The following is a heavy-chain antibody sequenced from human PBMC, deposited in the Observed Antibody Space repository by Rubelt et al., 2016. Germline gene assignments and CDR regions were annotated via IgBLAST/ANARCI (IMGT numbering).Heavy chain of an antibody. CDR3: ARDPVGTTVRHFDY. CDR1: GFTFSSYV. Sequence: QVQLVESGGGAVQPGRSLRLSCAASGFTFSSYVMHWVRQAPGKGLEWVAVISGDGSIKYYADSVKGRFTNSRDNSKNTLYRQMNSLRGEDTAVYYCARDPVGTTVRHFDYWGQGTLVTVSS. D-gene: IGHD1-26*01. V-gene: IGHV3-30*14. J-gene: IGHJ4*02. CDR2: ISGDGSIK.